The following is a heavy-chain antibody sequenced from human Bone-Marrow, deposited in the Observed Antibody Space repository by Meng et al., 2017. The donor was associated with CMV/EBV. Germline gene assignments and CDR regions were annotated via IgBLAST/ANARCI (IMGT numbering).Heavy chain of an antibody. CDR3: ARDSKNRVFLGAPGQGPRFYYGMDV. V-gene: IGHV1-69*10. CDR2: IIPILGIA. Sequence: SVKVSCKASGGTFSSYAISWVRQAPGQGLEWMGGIIPILGIANYAQKFQGRVTITADKSTSTAYMELSSLRSEDTAVYYCARDSKNRVFLGAPGQGPRFYYGMDVWGQGTTVTVSS. CDR1: GGTFSSYA. J-gene: IGHJ6*02. D-gene: IGHD1-26*01.